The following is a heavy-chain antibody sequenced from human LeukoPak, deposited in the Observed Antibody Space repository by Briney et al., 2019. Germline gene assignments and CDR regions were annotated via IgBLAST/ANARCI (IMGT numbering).Heavy chain of an antibody. CDR2: IYSSGST. J-gene: IGHJ4*02. Sequence: SETLSLTCTVSGDSISSYYWSWIRQPAGKGLEWIGRIYSSGSTNYNPSLKSRVTMSVDRSKNQFSLKLSSVTAADTAVYYCASPTSGFNGASFDYWGQGTLVTVSS. CDR1: GDSISSYY. CDR3: ASPTSGFNGASFDY. D-gene: IGHD3-22*01. V-gene: IGHV4-4*07.